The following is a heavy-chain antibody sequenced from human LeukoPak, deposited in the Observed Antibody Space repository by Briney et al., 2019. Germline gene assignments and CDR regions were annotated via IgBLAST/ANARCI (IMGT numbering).Heavy chain of an antibody. CDR1: GFTFSSYS. CDR2: ISSSSSYI. Sequence: PGGSLRLSCAASGFTFSSYSMNWVRQAPGKGLEWVSSISSSSSYIYYADSVKGRFTISRDNAKNSLYLQMNSLRAEDTAVYYCARDQEDIVVVVAAAPHDAFDIWGQGTMVTVS. V-gene: IGHV3-21*01. CDR3: ARDQEDIVVVVAAAPHDAFDI. D-gene: IGHD2-15*01. J-gene: IGHJ3*02.